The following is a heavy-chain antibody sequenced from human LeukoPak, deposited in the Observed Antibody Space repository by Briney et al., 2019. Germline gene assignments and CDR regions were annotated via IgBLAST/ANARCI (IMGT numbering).Heavy chain of an antibody. CDR3: AKDNYDFWSGYYRAHLDY. CDR2: ISGSGGST. V-gene: IGHV3-23*01. Sequence: GGSLRLSCAASGFTFSSYAMSWVRQAPGKGLEWVSAISGSGGSTYYADSVKGRFTISRDNSKNTLYLQMNSLRAEDTAVYYCAKDNYDFWSGYYRAHLDYWGQGTLVTVSS. CDR1: GFTFSSYA. J-gene: IGHJ4*02. D-gene: IGHD3-3*01.